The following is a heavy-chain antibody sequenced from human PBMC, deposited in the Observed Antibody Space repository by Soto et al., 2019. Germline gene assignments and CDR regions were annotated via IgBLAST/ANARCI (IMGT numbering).Heavy chain of an antibody. D-gene: IGHD5-18*01. Sequence: QVQLVESGGGVVQPGKSVRLSCAASGFRFGAYAMHWVRQAPGKGLEWVAVISEDGSRKYYRDSVKGRFTISRDNSKNSMSLPMDRRRREDTAVYSCAKVREALVLFVALDSWGQGTRVTGSS. J-gene: IGHJ4*02. CDR1: GFRFGAYA. CDR2: ISEDGSRK. CDR3: AKVREALVLFVALDS. V-gene: IGHV3-30*18.